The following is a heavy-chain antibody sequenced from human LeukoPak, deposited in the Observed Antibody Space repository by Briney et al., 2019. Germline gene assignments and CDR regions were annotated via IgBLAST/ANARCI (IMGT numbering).Heavy chain of an antibody. CDR2: ISTSGAST. V-gene: IGHV3-23*01. CDR3: AKVSENNYCYGMDV. Sequence: GGSLRLSCAAPGFIFSSYAMSWVRQAPGKGLEWVSSISTSGASTYYADSVMGRFTISRDNSKNTLYLQMNSLRAEDTAVYYCAKVSENNYCYGMDVWGQGTTVTVSS. J-gene: IGHJ6*02. CDR1: GFIFSSYA.